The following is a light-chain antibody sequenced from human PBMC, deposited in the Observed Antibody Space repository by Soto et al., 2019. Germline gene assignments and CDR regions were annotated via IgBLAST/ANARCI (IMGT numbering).Light chain of an antibody. J-gene: IGLJ1*01. V-gene: IGLV1-47*01. CDR3: AAWDDSLRGYV. CDR2: RSD. Sequence: QSVLTQPPSTSATPGQRVTISCSGSSSNIGNHYVYWYQHLPGTAPKLLIYRSDQRPSGVPDRFSGSQSGTSGSLAISGLRSEDEADYYCAAWDDSLRGYVFGTGAKVTVL. CDR1: SSNIGNHY.